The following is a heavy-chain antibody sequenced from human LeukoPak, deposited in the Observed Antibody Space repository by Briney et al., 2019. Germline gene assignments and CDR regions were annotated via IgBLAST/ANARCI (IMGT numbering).Heavy chain of an antibody. Sequence: PSETLSLTCTVSGGSISSSSYYWGWIRQPPGKGLEWIGSIYYSGSTYYNPSLKSRVTISVDTSKNQFSLKLSSVTAADTAVYYCARVFVPGHYYGSGSPIFDYWGQGTLVTVSS. V-gene: IGHV4-39*07. J-gene: IGHJ4*02. D-gene: IGHD3-10*01. CDR2: IYYSGST. CDR1: GGSISSSSYY. CDR3: ARVFVPGHYYGSGSPIFDY.